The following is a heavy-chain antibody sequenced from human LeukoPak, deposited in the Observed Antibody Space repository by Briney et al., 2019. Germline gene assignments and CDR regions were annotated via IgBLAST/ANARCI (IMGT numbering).Heavy chain of an antibody. J-gene: IGHJ4*02. CDR1: GGSISNYY. CDR2: ISYTGNT. CDR3: ASGRGYVDTALVMDY. V-gene: IGHV4-59*01. D-gene: IGHD5-18*01. Sequence: SETLSLTCTVSGGSISNYYWSWIRQPPGKALEWIGYISYTGNTNYNPSLKSRVTLSVDTSKNQFSLRLTSVTAADTAVYFCASGRGYVDTALVMDYWGQGTLVTVSS.